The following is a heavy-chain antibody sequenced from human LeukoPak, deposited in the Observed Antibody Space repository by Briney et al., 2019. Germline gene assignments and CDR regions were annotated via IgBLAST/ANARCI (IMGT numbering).Heavy chain of an antibody. D-gene: IGHD6-19*01. Sequence: GGSLRLSCAASGFTFSTYAMHRVRQAPGKGLEWVAAISYDGSNKNYADSVKGRFTISRDNSKNTLYLQMNSLRAEDTAVYYCARGVRIAVAGYIDYWGQGTLVTVSS. V-gene: IGHV3-30*04. CDR2: ISYDGSNK. CDR3: ARGVRIAVAGYIDY. CDR1: GFTFSTYA. J-gene: IGHJ4*02.